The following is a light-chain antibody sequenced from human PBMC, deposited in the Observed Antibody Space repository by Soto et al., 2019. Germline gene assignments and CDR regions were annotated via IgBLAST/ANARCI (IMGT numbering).Light chain of an antibody. V-gene: IGLV1-44*01. CDR1: SSNIGTNA. CDR3: AAWDDSLNGYV. CDR2: NNN. J-gene: IGLJ1*01. Sequence: QSALTQPPSASGTPGQRVTISCSGGSSNIGTNAVNWYQQLPGTAPKLLTYNNNQRPSGVPDRFSGSKSGTSAPLAISGLQSEDEADYYCAAWDDSLNGYVFGTGTKVTVL.